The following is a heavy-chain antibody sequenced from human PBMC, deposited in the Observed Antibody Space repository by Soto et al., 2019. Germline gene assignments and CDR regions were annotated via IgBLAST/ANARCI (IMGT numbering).Heavy chain of an antibody. Sequence: QVQLVQSGAEERKPGSSVKVSCKASGDTFSSYAISWVRQAPGQGLEWMGGIVPFIGTTNYAQNFQGRVTITADKSTSTTYMELTSLRSEDTAVYYCARGGFSSSWRFDYWGQGALVTVSS. CDR3: ARGGFSSSWRFDY. D-gene: IGHD6-13*01. CDR2: IVPFIGTT. CDR1: GDTFSSYA. V-gene: IGHV1-69*06. J-gene: IGHJ4*02.